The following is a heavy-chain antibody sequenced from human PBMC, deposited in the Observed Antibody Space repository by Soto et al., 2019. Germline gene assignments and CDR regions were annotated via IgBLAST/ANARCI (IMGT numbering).Heavy chain of an antibody. J-gene: IGHJ6*02. Sequence: ASVKVSCKASGYTFTGYYMHWVRQAPGQGLEWMGWINPNSGGTNYAQKFQGWVNMTRDTAISTAYMELSRLRSDDTAVYYCARWDYGSGSYYYGMDVWGQGTTVTVSS. CDR1: GYTFTGYY. CDR3: ARWDYGSGSYYYGMDV. V-gene: IGHV1-2*04. CDR2: INPNSGGT. D-gene: IGHD3-10*01.